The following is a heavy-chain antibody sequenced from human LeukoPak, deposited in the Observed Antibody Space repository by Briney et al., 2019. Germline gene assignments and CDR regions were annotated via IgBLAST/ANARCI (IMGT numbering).Heavy chain of an antibody. V-gene: IGHV3-30-3*01. D-gene: IGHD3-22*01. CDR3: ARDRVGVIGDSSGYVHD. J-gene: IGHJ4*02. Sequence: GGSLRLSCAASGFTFSSYAMHWVRQAPGKGLEWVAVISYDGSNKYYADSVKGRFTISRDNSKNTLYVQMNSLRAEDTAVYYCARDRVGVIGDSSGYVHDWGQGTLVTVSS. CDR1: GFTFSSYA. CDR2: ISYDGSNK.